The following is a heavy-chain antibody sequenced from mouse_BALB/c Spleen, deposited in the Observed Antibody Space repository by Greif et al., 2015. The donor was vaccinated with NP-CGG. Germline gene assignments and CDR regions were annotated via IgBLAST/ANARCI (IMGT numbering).Heavy chain of an antibody. V-gene: IGHV7-3*02. CDR1: GFTFTDYY. J-gene: IGHJ4*01. Sequence: DVMLVESGGGLVQPGGSLRLSCATSGFTFTDYYMSWVRQPPGKALEWLGFIRNKANGYTTEYSASVKGRFTISRDNSQSILYLQMNTLRAEDSATYYCARDIGGWLLWYAMDYWGQGTSVTVSS. CDR3: ARDIGGWLLWYAMDY. CDR2: IRNKANGYTT. D-gene: IGHD2-3*01.